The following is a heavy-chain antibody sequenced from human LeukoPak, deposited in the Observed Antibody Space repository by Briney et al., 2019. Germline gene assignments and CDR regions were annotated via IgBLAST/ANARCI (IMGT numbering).Heavy chain of an antibody. D-gene: IGHD2-2*01. Sequence: ASVKVSCKVSGYTLTELSMHWVRQAPGKGLEWRGGFDPEDGETIYAQKFQGRVTMTEDTSTDTAYMELSSLRSEDTAVYYCATGRDCSSTSCYDYYFDYWGQGTLVTVSS. CDR1: GYTLTELS. CDR3: ATGRDCSSTSCYDYYFDY. J-gene: IGHJ4*02. CDR2: FDPEDGET. V-gene: IGHV1-24*01.